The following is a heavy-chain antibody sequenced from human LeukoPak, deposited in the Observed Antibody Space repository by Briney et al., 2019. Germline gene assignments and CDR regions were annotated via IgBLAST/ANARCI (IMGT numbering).Heavy chain of an antibody. V-gene: IGHV4-59*11. CDR3: GRDALVGYFSYYYMDV. D-gene: IGHD2-15*01. J-gene: IGHJ6*03. Sequence: SETLSLTCTVSGGAITSHYWTWIRQSPVKGLEWIGDISNSGSTSYNPSLKSRVTISIDTSKNQFSLKLSSVTAADTTVYYCGRDALVGYFSYYYMDVWGKGTTVTVSS. CDR1: GGAITSHY. CDR2: ISNSGST.